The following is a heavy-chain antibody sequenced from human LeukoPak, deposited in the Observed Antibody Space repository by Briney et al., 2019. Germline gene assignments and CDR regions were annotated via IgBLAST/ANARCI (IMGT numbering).Heavy chain of an antibody. CDR1: GFTFSSYG. J-gene: IGHJ4*02. D-gene: IGHD6-19*01. V-gene: IGHV3-30*02. CDR2: IRYDGSNK. Sequence: GGSLRLSCAASGFTFSSYGMHWVRQAPGKGLEWVAFIRYDGSNKYYADSVKGRFTISRDNSKNTLYLQMNSLRAEDTAVYYCAKDHPRGYSSGWYGTDIDYWGQGTLVTVSS. CDR3: AKDHPRGYSSGWYGTDIDY.